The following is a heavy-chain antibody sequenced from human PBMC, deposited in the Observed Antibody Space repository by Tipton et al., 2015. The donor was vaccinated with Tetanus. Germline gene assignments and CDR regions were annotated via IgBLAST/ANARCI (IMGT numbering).Heavy chain of an antibody. D-gene: IGHD3-3*01. CDR1: GASLRGGDYH. CDR3: ARANYDSFKKGPFDS. CDR2: ISGSETT. J-gene: IGHJ4*02. V-gene: IGHV4-61*08. Sequence: TLSLTCTVSGASLRGGDYHWSWIRQPPGKGLEWLAYISGSETTNSNYYLKSRITMTRDTSRNQFSLTLTSVTAADTAVYYCARANYDSFKKGPFDSWGQGSLVIVSS.